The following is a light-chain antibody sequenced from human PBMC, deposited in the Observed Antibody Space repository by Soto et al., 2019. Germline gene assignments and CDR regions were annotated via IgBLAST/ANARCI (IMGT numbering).Light chain of an antibody. CDR2: GAS. Sequence: DIVLTQSPGTLSLSPGGGAALSCRASQSVTSNYLAWYQQKPGQAPRLLIYGASPRATGTPDRFDGSASGTDFTTTSGGLEPEDSAVHSCQQFDSVPWTLGQGTKVEI. J-gene: IGKJ1*01. CDR1: QSVTSNY. CDR3: QQFDSVPWT. V-gene: IGKV3-20*01.